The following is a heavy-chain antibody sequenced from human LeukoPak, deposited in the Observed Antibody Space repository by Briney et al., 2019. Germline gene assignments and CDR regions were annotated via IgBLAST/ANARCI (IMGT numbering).Heavy chain of an antibody. J-gene: IGHJ4*02. CDR2: IYYSGAT. Sequence: PSETLSLTCAVSGDSFSSPNWWIWVRQSPGKGLEWIGEIYYSGATNYNPSLKSRVTVSVDKSKNHFSLTLRSVTAADTAVYYCARKTVITQIDYWGQGTLVTVSS. V-gene: IGHV4-4*02. CDR1: GDSFSSPNW. CDR3: ARKTVITQIDY. D-gene: IGHD4-23*01.